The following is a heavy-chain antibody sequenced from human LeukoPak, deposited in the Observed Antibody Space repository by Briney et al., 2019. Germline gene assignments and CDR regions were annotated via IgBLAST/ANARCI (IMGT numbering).Heavy chain of an antibody. V-gene: IGHV4-39*01. CDR1: GGSISSSSYY. D-gene: IGHD3-3*01. Sequence: SETLSLTCTVSGGSISSSSYYWGWIRQPPGKGLEWIGSIYYSGSTYYNPSLKSRVTRSVDTSKNQFSLKLSSVTAADTAVYYCARQGFLEWEIDYWGQGTLVTVSS. J-gene: IGHJ4*02. CDR3: ARQGFLEWEIDY. CDR2: IYYSGST.